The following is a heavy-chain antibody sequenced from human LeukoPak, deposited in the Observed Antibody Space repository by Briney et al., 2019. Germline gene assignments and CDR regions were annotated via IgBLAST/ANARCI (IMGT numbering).Heavy chain of an antibody. D-gene: IGHD6-13*01. J-gene: IGHJ4*02. CDR3: ARGGIAAAGTLTYFDY. CDR2: IIPILGIA. CDR1: GGTFSSYA. V-gene: IGHV1-69*04. Sequence: SVKVSCKASGGTFSSYAISWVRQAPGQGLEWMGRIIPILGIANYAQKFQGRVTITADKSTSTAYMELSSLRSEDTAVYYCARGGIAAAGTLTYFDYWGQGTLVTVSS.